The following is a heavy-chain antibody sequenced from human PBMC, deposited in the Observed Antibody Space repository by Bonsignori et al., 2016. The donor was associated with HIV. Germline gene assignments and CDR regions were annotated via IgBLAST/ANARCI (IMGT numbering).Heavy chain of an antibody. D-gene: IGHD1-26*01. CDR2: IYYSGST. Sequence: SETLSLTCTVSGGSISSYYWSWIRQPPGKGLEWIGYIYYSGSTNYNPSLKSRVTISVDTSKNQFSLKLSSVTAADTAVYYCARAGAPRYYYYYMDVWGKGTTVTVSS. J-gene: IGHJ6*03. V-gene: IGHV4-59*01. CDR1: GGSISSYY. CDR3: ARAGAPRYYYYYMDV.